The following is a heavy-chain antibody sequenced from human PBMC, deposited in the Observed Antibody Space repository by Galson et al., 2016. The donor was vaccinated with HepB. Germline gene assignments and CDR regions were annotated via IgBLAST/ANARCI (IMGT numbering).Heavy chain of an antibody. V-gene: IGHV3-53*01. CDR1: GFTVSSSY. CDR2: IYSGGTA. Sequence: SLRLSCAASGFTVSSSYMNWVRRAPGKGLEWVSVIYSGGTAYFADSGGSTYYAYADPVKGRFTISRDNSKNTLYLQMNSLRTEDTAVYYCARVPGYYYGMDVWGQGTTVTVSS. CDR3: ARVPGYYYGMDV. J-gene: IGHJ6*02.